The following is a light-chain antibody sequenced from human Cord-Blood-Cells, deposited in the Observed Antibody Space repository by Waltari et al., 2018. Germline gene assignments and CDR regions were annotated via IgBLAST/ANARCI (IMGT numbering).Light chain of an antibody. Sequence: DIVMTQSPDSLAVSLGERATINCKSSQSVLYSSNNKNYLAWYPQTPGQPPKLLIYRASTRESGVPDRFSGSGSGTDFTLTISSLQAEDVAVYYCQQYYSTPHTFGQGTKLEIK. CDR2: RAS. CDR3: QQYYSTPHT. V-gene: IGKV4-1*01. J-gene: IGKJ2*01. CDR1: QSVLYSSNNKNY.